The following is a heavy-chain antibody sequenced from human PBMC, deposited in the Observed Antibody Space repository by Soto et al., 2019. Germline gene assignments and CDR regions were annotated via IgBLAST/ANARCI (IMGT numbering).Heavy chain of an antibody. D-gene: IGHD2-15*01. J-gene: IGHJ6*02. CDR1: GYTFTSYG. CDR3: ARGSGGSSYYYYGMDV. Sequence: GASVKVSCKTSGYTFTSYGISWVRQAPGQGLEWMGWISAGNGNAKYSQKFQGRVTITRDTSASTAYMELSSLRSEDTAVYYCARGSGGSSYYYYGMDVWGQGTTVTVSS. CDR2: ISAGNGNA. V-gene: IGHV1-18*01.